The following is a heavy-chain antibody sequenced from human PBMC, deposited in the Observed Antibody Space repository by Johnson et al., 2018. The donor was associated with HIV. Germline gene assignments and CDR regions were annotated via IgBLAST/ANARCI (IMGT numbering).Heavy chain of an antibody. D-gene: IGHD3-3*01. CDR3: AKVGGVVIFSQLVDAFDI. CDR1: GFTFSSYA. V-gene: IGHV3-23*04. J-gene: IGHJ3*02. Sequence: VQLVESGGGLVQPGGSLRLSCAASGFTFSSYAMSWVRQAPGKGLEWVSAISGSGGSPYYADSVKGRFTISRDNSKNTLYLQMNSLRAEDTAVYYCAKVGGVVIFSQLVDAFDIWGQGTMVTVSS. CDR2: ISGSGGSP.